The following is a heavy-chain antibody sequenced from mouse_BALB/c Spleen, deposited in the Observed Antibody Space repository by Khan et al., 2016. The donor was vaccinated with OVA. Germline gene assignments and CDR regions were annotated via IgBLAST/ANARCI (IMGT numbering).Heavy chain of an antibody. CDR3: ARVGYSGTMDY. J-gene: IGHJ4*01. CDR2: INTYTGEP. V-gene: IGHV9-3-1*01. D-gene: IGHD2-14*01. CDR1: GYTFTTYG. Sequence: QIQLVQSGPELKKPGVTVKISCKASGYTFTTYGMNWVKQAPGKGLKWMRWINTYTGEPTYVDDFKGRFAFSLETSASTAYLQINNLKNEDTATYFCARVGYSGTMDYWGQGTSVTVSS.